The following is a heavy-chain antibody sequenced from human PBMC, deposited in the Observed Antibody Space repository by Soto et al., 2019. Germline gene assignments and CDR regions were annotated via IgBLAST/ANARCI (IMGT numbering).Heavy chain of an antibody. J-gene: IGHJ4*02. Sequence: GGSLRLSCAASGFTFSNAWMSWVRQAPGKGLGWVGRIKSKTDGGTTDYTAPVKGRFTISRDDSKNTLYLQMNSLKTEDTAVYYCTTDLGDSSGYPDYWGQGTLVTVSS. V-gene: IGHV3-15*01. CDR1: GFTFSNAW. CDR2: IKSKTDGGTT. D-gene: IGHD3-22*01. CDR3: TTDLGDSSGYPDY.